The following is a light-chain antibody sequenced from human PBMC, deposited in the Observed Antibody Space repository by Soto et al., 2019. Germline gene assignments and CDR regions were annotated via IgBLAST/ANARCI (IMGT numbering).Light chain of an antibody. CDR2: DAS. V-gene: IGKV1-17*01. J-gene: IGKJ3*01. Sequence: DIQMTQSPSSLSASVGDRVTITCRASQGIRNDLSWYQLKQGKAPRRLISDASTLRSGVPPRFSGSGSETEFTLTISSLQPEDFATYYCLQYNSYPFTFGPGTKVDV. CDR3: LQYNSYPFT. CDR1: QGIRND.